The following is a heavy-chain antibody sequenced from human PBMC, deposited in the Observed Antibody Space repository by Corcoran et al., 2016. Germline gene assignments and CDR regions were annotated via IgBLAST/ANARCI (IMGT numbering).Heavy chain of an antibody. CDR1: GGSISSYY. CDR3: ARERLGGQPWFDC. Sequence: QVQLQESGPGLVKPSETLSLTCTVSGGSISSYYWTWIRQPPGKGLEWIGYIYYSGSTNYNPSLKSRVTISVDTSKNQFSLKLSSVTAADTAIYYCARERLGGQPWFDCWGQGTLVTVSS. D-gene: IGHD3-16*01. CDR2: IYYSGST. V-gene: IGHV4-59*01. J-gene: IGHJ4*02.